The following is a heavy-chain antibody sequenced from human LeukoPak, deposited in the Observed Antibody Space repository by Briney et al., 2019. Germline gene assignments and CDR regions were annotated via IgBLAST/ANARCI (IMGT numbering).Heavy chain of an antibody. V-gene: IGHV1-3*01. Sequence: GASVKVSCKASGYTFTSYAMHWVRQAPGQRLEWMGWINAGNGNTKYSQKFQGRVTITRDTSASTAYMELSSLRSEDTAVYYCARVGAAAGTSDAFDIWGQGTMVTVSS. CDR1: GYTFTSYA. D-gene: IGHD6-13*01. J-gene: IGHJ3*02. CDR2: INAGNGNT. CDR3: ARVGAAAGTSDAFDI.